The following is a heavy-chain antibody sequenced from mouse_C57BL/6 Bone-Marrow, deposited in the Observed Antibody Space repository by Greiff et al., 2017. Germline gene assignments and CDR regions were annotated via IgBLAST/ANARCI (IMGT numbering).Heavy chain of an antibody. CDR3: TRDTTVVAYYSDY. CDR1: GYTFTDYE. J-gene: IGHJ2*01. CDR2: IDPETGGT. D-gene: IGHD1-1*01. Sequence: QVQLQQSGAELVRPGASVTLSCKASGYTFTDYEMHWVKQTPVHGLEWIGAIDPETGGTAYNQKFKGKAILTADKSSSTAYMELRSLTSEDSAVYYCTRDTTVVAYYSDYWGQGTTLTVSS. V-gene: IGHV1-15*01.